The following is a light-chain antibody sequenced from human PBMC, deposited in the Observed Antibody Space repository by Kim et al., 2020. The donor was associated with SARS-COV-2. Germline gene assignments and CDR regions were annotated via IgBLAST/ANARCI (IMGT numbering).Light chain of an antibody. CDR1: SSKTGNNY. J-gene: IGLJ2*01. Sequence: GQRGRITWSGSSSKTGNNYEYWYQQLPGTAPPLLIVRINQRPSGAPGRFSGSKSGTSASLAISGIRSEDEADYYCAAWDESLSGVVFGGGTQLTVL. CDR2: RIN. V-gene: IGLV1-47*01. CDR3: AAWDESLSGVV.